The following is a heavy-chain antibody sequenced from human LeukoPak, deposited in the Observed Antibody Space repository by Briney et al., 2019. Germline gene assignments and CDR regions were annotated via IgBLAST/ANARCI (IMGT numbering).Heavy chain of an antibody. D-gene: IGHD5-18*01. Sequence: GGSLRLSCAASGFTFSSYEMNWVRQAPGKGLEWVSYISSSGSTIYYADSVKGRFTISRDNAKNSLYLQMNSLRAEDTAVYYCARVPGYSYGYLIPKKDNWFDPWGQGTLVTVSS. CDR3: ARVPGYSYGYLIPKKDNWFDP. CDR2: ISSSGSTI. CDR1: GFTFSSYE. J-gene: IGHJ5*02. V-gene: IGHV3-48*03.